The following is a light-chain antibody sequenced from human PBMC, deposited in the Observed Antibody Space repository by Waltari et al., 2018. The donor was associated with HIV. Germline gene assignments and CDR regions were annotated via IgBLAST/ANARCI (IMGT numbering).Light chain of an antibody. CDR3: QQYNSYSRT. Sequence: DIQMTQSPSTLSASVGDRVTITCRAGQRLSTSLAWYQQKPGKAPKLLVYEASNLESGVPSRFSGSGSGTEFTLTINSLQPDDFATYYCQQYNSYSRTFGQGTKVELK. CDR2: EAS. J-gene: IGKJ1*01. CDR1: QRLSTS. V-gene: IGKV1-5*03.